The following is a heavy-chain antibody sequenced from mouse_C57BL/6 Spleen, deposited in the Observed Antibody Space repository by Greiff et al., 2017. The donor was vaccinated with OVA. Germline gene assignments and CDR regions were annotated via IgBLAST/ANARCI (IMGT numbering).Heavy chain of an antibody. CDR3: ARYYGSYAMDY. Sequence: EVKLMESEGGLVQPGSSMKLSCTASGFTFSDYYMAWVRQVPEKCLEWVANINYDGSSTYYLDSLKSRFIISRDNAKNILYLQMSSLKSEDTATYYCARYYGSYAMDYWGQGTSVTVSS. D-gene: IGHD1-2*01. J-gene: IGHJ4*01. CDR2: INYDGSST. V-gene: IGHV5-16*01. CDR1: GFTFSDYY.